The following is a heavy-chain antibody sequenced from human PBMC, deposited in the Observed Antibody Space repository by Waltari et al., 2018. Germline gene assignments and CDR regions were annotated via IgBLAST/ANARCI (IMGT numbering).Heavy chain of an antibody. Sequence: EVQLVESGGGLVKPGGSLRLSCAASGFTFNTYTMNWVRQAPGKGVVWYSSISSTRSDIYYADSVKGRFTISRDNAKSSLYLQLNSLRAEDTAVYYCAGGYSSYYGMDVWGQGTTVTVSS. J-gene: IGHJ6*02. CDR2: ISSTRSDI. D-gene: IGHD6-13*01. V-gene: IGHV3-21*02. CDR3: AGGYSSYYGMDV. CDR1: GFTFNTYT.